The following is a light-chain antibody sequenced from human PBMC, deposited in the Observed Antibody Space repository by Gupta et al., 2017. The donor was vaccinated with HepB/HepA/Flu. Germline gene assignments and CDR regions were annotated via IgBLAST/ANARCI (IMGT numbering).Light chain of an antibody. V-gene: IGLV2-11*01. J-gene: IGLJ1*01. CDR3: CSYAGRYTYV. CDR1: SSDVANYDY. Sequence: HSALTQPRSVSASPGQSVTISCTGTSSDVANYDYVSWYHQHPGKAPQLIIYDVIKRPSGVPDRFSGSKAGNTASLTXSXLQAEDXADYYCCSYAGRYTYVFGNGTKVTVL. CDR2: DVI.